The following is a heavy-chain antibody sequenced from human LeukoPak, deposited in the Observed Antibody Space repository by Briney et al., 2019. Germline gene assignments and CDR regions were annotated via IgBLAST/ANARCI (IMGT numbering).Heavy chain of an antibody. Sequence: SETLSLTCTVSGGSISSYYWSWIRQPPGKGLEWIGYIYYSGSTNYNPSLKSRVTISVDTSKNQFSLKLSSVTAADTAVYYCARLGVDIAVAGVDAFDIWGQGTMVTVSS. CDR2: IYYSGST. J-gene: IGHJ3*02. CDR1: GGSISSYY. CDR3: ARLGVDIAVAGVDAFDI. V-gene: IGHV4-59*08. D-gene: IGHD6-19*01.